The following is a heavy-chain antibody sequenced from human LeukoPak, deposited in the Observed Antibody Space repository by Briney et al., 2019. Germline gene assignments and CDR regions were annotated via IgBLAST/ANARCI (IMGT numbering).Heavy chain of an antibody. CDR2: IKQDGSEK. J-gene: IGHJ6*03. CDR3: ARGATVYYYYYYMDV. D-gene: IGHD4-17*01. CDR1: GFTFSSYW. V-gene: IGHV3-7*01. Sequence: GGSLRLSCAASGFTFSSYWMSWVRQAPGKGLEWVANIKQDGSEKYYVDSVKGRFTISRDNAKNSLYLQMNSLRAEDTAVYYCARGATVYYYYYYMDVWGKGTTVTVSS.